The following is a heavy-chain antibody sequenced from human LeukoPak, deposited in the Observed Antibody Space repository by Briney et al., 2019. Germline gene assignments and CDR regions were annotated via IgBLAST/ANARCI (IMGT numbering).Heavy chain of an antibody. CDR3: ARVSGYYYVGSYYYYGMDV. V-gene: IGHV4-4*07. CDR1: GGSISSYY. J-gene: IGHJ6*02. CDR2: IYTSGST. Sequence: KTSEPLSLTCTFSGGSISSYYWSWIRQPAGKGLEWIGRIYTSGSTNYNPSLKSRVTMSVDTSKNQFSLKLSSVTAADTAVYYCARVSGYYYVGSYYYYGMDVWGQGTTVTVSS. D-gene: IGHD3-22*01.